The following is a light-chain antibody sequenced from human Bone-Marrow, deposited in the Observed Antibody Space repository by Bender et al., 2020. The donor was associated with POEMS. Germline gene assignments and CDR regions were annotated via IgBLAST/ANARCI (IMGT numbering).Light chain of an antibody. J-gene: IGLJ2*01. CDR2: EVS. V-gene: IGLV2-8*01. Sequence: QSVLTQPPSVSGTPGQRVTISCIGTSSDIGTNTYVSWYQQYPGKAPKLLVHEVSKRPSGIPDRFSGSKSGNTASLTVSGLQAEDEADYYCSSFVGNTAPHVIFGGGTKLTVL. CDR1: SSDIGTNTY. CDR3: SSFVGNTAPHVI.